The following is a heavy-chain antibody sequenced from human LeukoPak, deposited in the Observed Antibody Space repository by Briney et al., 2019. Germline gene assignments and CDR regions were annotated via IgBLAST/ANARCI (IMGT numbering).Heavy chain of an antibody. Sequence: ASVKVSCKASGGTFSSYAISWVRQAPGQGLEWMGGIIPIFGTANYAQKFQGRVTITADKSTSTAYMELSSLRSEDTAVYYCARMGHRNNYFDYWGQGTLVTVSS. CDR3: ARMGHRNNYFDY. J-gene: IGHJ4*02. CDR2: IIPIFGTA. CDR1: GGTFSSYA. V-gene: IGHV1-69*06.